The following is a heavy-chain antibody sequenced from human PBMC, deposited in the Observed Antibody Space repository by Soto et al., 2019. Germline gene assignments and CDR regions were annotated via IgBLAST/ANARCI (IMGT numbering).Heavy chain of an antibody. CDR3: ARHMKYKWLRSNDAFDI. Sequence: SETLSLTCTVSGGSISSYYWSWIRQPPGKGLEWIGYIYYSGSTNYNPSLKSRVTISVDTSKNQFSLKLSSVTAADTAVYYCARHMKYKWLRSNDAFDIWGQGTMVTVSS. J-gene: IGHJ3*02. D-gene: IGHD5-12*01. V-gene: IGHV4-59*08. CDR2: IYYSGST. CDR1: GGSISSYY.